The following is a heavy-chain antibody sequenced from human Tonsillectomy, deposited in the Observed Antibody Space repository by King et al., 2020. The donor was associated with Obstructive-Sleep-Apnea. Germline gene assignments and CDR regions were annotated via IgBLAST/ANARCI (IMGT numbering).Heavy chain of an antibody. D-gene: IGHD7-27*01. CDR1: ELTFSNAW. J-gene: IGHJ4*02. Sequence: VQLVESGGGLVKPGGSLRLSCAASELTFSNAWMNWVLQAPGKGLEWVGRIKSKTDGGTTDYAAPGKGRFTISRDDSKKTRYLQMNSLNTEDTAVYYFTLTGGHWGNDYWGQGTLVTVSS. CDR2: IKSKTDGGTT. CDR3: TLTGGHWGNDY. V-gene: IGHV3-15*01.